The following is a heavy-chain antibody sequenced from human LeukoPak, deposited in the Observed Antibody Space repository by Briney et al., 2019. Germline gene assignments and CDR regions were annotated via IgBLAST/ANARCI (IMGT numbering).Heavy chain of an antibody. V-gene: IGHV4-59*08. CDR2: IFYSGNT. D-gene: IGHD1-26*01. CDR3: ARLAAISGSDYPDD. CDR1: GVSISSYY. J-gene: IGHJ4*02. Sequence: SESLSLTCTGSGVSISSYYWSWIRQPPGKGLEWIGYIFYSGNTIYNPSLRSRVTISADTSKNHFSLRLRSVTAADTAVYYCARLAAISGSDYPDDWGQGTLVTVSS.